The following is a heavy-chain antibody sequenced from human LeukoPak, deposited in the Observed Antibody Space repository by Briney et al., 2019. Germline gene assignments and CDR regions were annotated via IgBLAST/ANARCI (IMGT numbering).Heavy chain of an antibody. CDR3: ARGGDYGGTGNYFDY. Sequence: SETLSLTCAVYGGSFSGYYWSWIRQPPGKGLEWIGEINHSGSTNYNPSLKSRVTISVDTSKNQFSLKLSSVTAADTAVYYCARGGDYGGTGNYFDYWGQGTLVTVSS. V-gene: IGHV4-34*01. J-gene: IGHJ4*02. CDR1: GGSFSGYY. D-gene: IGHD4-23*01. CDR2: INHSGST.